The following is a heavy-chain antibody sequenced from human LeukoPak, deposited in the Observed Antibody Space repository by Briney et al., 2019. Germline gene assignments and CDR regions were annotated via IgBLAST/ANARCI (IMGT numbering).Heavy chain of an antibody. Sequence: GGSLRLSCAASGFTFSNYWMYWVRQAPGKGLVWVSRIKSDGSSTNYADSLKGRFTTSRDNAKSTLYLQMDSLRAEDTAVYYCVRYDFDALDIWGQGTKVTVSS. CDR1: GFTFSNYW. J-gene: IGHJ3*02. V-gene: IGHV3-74*01. CDR2: IKSDGSST. CDR3: VRYDFDALDI. D-gene: IGHD3-3*01.